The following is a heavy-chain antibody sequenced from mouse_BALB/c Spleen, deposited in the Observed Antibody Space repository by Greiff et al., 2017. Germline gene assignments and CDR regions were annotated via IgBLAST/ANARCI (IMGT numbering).Heavy chain of an antibody. CDR3: ATYYRYDDAMDY. CDR1: GFTFSSYA. Sequence: EVKLMESGGGLVKPGGSLKLSCAASGFTFSSYAMSWVRQTPEKRLEWVATISSGGSYTYYPDSVKGRFTISRDNAKNTLYLQMSSLRSEDTAMYYCATYYRYDDAMDYWGQGTSVTVSS. D-gene: IGHD2-14*01. V-gene: IGHV5-9-3*01. J-gene: IGHJ4*01. CDR2: ISSGGSYT.